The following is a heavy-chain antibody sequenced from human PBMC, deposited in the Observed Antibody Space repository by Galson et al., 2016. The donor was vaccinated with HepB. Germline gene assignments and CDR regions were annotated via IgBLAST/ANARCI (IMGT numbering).Heavy chain of an antibody. D-gene: IGHD3-16*01. CDR3: ARDAPYMIRGAVFQF. CDR2: IWYDGSDK. J-gene: IGHJ1*01. V-gene: IGHV3-33*01. CDR1: GFTFSTYG. Sequence: SLRLSCAASGFTFSTYGMHWVRQAPGKGLDWVAVIWYDGSDKYYAHSVEGRFPISRDNSKNTVFLQMNGLRGEDTAVYYCARDAPYMIRGAVFQFWGQGTLVSVSS.